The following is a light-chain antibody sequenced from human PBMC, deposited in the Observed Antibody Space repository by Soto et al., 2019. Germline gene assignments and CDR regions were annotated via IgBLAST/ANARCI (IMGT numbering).Light chain of an antibody. V-gene: IGKV3-20*01. Sequence: EIVLTQSPGTLSLSPGERATLSCRASQSVSSSYLAWYQQKPGQAPTLLICVASIRATDIPDRFSGSGSGTAFTLTISRLEPEDFAVYYCQQYGSSPYTFGQGTKLEI. CDR3: QQYGSSPYT. CDR2: VAS. J-gene: IGKJ2*01. CDR1: QSVSSSY.